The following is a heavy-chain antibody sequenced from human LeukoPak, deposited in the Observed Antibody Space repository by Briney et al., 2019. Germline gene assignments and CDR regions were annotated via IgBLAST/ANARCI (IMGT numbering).Heavy chain of an antibody. Sequence: GGTLSLSCAASGFTFSSYGMHWVRQAPDRGLEWMAVMVDDGSEKYYADAVKGRFTISRDNSKNMLYLQMNSLRPEDTAVYYCAKDLRQWRGIVDYWGQGALVTASS. CDR2: MVDDGSEK. CDR1: GFTFSSYG. V-gene: IGHV3-30*18. J-gene: IGHJ4*02. CDR3: AKDLRQWRGIVDY. D-gene: IGHD6-19*01.